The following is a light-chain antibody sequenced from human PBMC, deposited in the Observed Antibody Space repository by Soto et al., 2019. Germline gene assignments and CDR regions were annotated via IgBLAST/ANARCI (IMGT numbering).Light chain of an antibody. CDR2: SND. CDR1: RSNIGSNT. V-gene: IGLV1-44*01. Sequence: QSVLTQPPSASGTPGQRFTISCSGSRSNIGSNTGNWYQQLPGTAPKLLIYSNDQRPSGVPDRFSGSKSGTSASLAISGLQSDDEADYYCAAWDDSLNGYVFGSGTKVTVL. CDR3: AAWDDSLNGYV. J-gene: IGLJ1*01.